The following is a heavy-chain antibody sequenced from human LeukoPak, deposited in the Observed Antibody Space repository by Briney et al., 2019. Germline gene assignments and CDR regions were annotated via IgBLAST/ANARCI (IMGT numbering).Heavy chain of an antibody. D-gene: IGHD3-22*01. CDR2: MNPNSGNT. CDR1: GYTFTSYD. CDR3: ARGHGVWYYFDSSGSVFDY. J-gene: IGHJ4*02. Sequence: ASVEVSCKASGYTFTSYDINWVRQATGQGLEWMGWMNPNSGNTGYAQKFQGRVTMTRNTSISTAYMELSSLRSEDTAVYYCARGHGVWYYFDSSGSVFDYWGQGALVTVSS. V-gene: IGHV1-8*01.